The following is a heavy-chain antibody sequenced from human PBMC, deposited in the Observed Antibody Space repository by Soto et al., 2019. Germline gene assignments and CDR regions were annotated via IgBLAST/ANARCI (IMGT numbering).Heavy chain of an antibody. CDR1: GFDFGSFG. J-gene: IGHJ6*02. CDR2: IVVVSGST. D-gene: IGHD1-26*01. CDR3: SADHPHMAMGWPV. V-gene: IGHV1-58*02. Sequence: SVKVSCKASGFDFGSFGIQFLRQTRGRGLEWIGWIVVVSGSTNYARQFQGRVAISRDMSSSTAYLDLYDLKSDDTAVYFCSADHPHMAMGWPVWGQGTTVTVPS.